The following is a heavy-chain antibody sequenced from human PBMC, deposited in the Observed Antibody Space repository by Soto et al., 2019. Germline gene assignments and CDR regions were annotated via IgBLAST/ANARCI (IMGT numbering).Heavy chain of an antibody. D-gene: IGHD6-19*01. V-gene: IGHV1-2*04. CDR3: ARESITTFTRFPYSSGWYDY. CDR1: GYTFTGYY. J-gene: IGHJ4*02. Sequence: ASVKVSCKASGYTFTGYYMHWVRQAPGQGLEWMGWINPNSGGTNYAQKFQGWVTMTRDTSISTAYTELSRLRSDDTAVYYCARESITTFTRFPYSSGWYDYWGQGTLVTVSS. CDR2: INPNSGGT.